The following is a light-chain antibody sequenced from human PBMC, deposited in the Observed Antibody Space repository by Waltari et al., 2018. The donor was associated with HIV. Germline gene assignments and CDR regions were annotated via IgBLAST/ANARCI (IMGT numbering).Light chain of an antibody. V-gene: IGLV2-11*01. CDR3: CSYAGSYTYV. Sequence: QSALTQPRSVSGSTGQLVTISCTGTSSDVGGYNYVSWYQQHPGKAPKVRIYDVSKRPSGVPDRFSGSKSGNTASLTISGLQAEDEADYYCCSYAGSYTYVFGTGTKVTVL. CDR1: SSDVGGYNY. CDR2: DVS. J-gene: IGLJ1*01.